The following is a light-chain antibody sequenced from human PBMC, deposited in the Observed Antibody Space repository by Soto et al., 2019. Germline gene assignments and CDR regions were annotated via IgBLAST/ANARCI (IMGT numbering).Light chain of an antibody. CDR2: DAS. CDR1: QSISRW. J-gene: IGKJ1*01. V-gene: IGKV1-5*01. CDR3: QQYDNYSPWT. Sequence: DIQMTQSPSTLSASVGDRVTITCRASQSISRWLAWHQQKPGKAPKLLIYDASSLESGVPSRFSGRGSGTEFTLTISSLQPADFATYYCQQYDNYSPWTFGQGTKVEIK.